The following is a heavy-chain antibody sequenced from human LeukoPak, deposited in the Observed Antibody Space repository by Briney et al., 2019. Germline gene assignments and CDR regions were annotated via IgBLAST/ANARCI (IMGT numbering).Heavy chain of an antibody. CDR1: GFTFSAYP. Sequence: PGGSLRLSCAATGFTFSAYPMHWVRQAPGKGLEWVAVISYDGSNKNCADSVKGRFTISRDNSQNTLYLQMNSLRAEDTAVYYCARDYIQYGSGSYCNYWGQGTLVTVSS. CDR2: ISYDGSNK. CDR3: ARDYIQYGSGSYCNY. V-gene: IGHV3-30-3*01. J-gene: IGHJ4*02. D-gene: IGHD3-10*01.